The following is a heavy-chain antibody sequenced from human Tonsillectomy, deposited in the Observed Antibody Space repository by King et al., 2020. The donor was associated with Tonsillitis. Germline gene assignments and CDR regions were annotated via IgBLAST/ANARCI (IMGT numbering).Heavy chain of an antibody. CDR1: GFTFSNFG. Sequence: VQLVESGGGVVQPGRSLRLSCAASGFTFSNFGMHWVRQAPGKGLEWVAVISYDGNDKYYADSVKGRFTISRDNSKNTLYLQMNSLRAEDTAVHYCAKVELRWELLLGSSFDYWGQGTLVTVSS. J-gene: IGHJ4*02. CDR2: ISYDGNDK. CDR3: AKVELRWELLLGSSFDY. D-gene: IGHD1-26*01. V-gene: IGHV3-30*18.